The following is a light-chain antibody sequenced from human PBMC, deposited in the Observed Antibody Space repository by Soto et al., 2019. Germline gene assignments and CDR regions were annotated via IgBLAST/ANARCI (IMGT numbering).Light chain of an antibody. V-gene: IGLV2-8*01. CDR1: SSDVGGYNF. J-gene: IGLJ2*01. Sequence: QSVLTQPPSASGSPGQSVTISCTETSSDVGGYNFVSWYQQHPGKAPKLMIYDVSKRPSGVPDRFSGSKSGNTASLTVSGLQAEDEADYYCSSYAGSNNYVFGGGTKLTVL. CDR2: DVS. CDR3: SSYAGSNNYV.